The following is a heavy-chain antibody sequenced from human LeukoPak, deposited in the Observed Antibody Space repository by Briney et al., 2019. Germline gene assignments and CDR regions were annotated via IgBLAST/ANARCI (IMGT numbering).Heavy chain of an antibody. D-gene: IGHD3-16*02. J-gene: IGHJ4*02. V-gene: IGHV3-30*02. CDR2: IRYDGSNK. CDR1: GFTFSSYG. CDR3: AKVVDDYVWGSYRLPLDY. Sequence: PGGSLRLSCAASGFTFSSYGMHWVRQAPGKGLEWVAFIRYDGSNKYYADSVKGRFTISRDNSKNTLYLQMNSLRAEDTAVYYCAKVVDDYVWGSYRLPLDYWGQGTLVTVSS.